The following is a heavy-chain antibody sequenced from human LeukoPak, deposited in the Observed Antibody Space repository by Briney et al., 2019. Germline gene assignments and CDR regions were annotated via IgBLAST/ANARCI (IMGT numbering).Heavy chain of an antibody. CDR1: GGSISSGSYY. CDR2: IYSSGST. V-gene: IGHV4-61*02. CDR3: ARLAPDFWSGYAKFDY. Sequence: SETLSLTCTVSGGSISSGSYYWSWIRQPAGKGLEWIGRIYSSGSTNYNPSLKSRVTISVDTSKNQFSLKLSSVTAADTAVYYCARLAPDFWSGYAKFDYWGQGTLVTVSS. D-gene: IGHD3-3*01. J-gene: IGHJ4*02.